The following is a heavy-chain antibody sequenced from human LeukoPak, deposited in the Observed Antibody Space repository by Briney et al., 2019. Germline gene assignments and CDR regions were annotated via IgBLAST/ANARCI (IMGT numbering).Heavy chain of an antibody. CDR2: ISWNSDII. D-gene: IGHD7-27*01. J-gene: IGHJ6*03. Sequence: GRFLRLSCAASGFTLDDYAMHWVRQAPGKGLEWVSGISWNSDIIGYADSVQGRFTISRDNANNSLSLQMNSLRGDDAAVYYCARECDLPGAYYMDVWGKGTTVTVSS. CDR3: ARECDLPGAYYMDV. CDR1: GFTLDDYA. V-gene: IGHV3-9*01.